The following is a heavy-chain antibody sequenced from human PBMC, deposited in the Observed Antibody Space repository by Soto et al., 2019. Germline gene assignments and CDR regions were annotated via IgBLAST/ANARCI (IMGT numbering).Heavy chain of an antibody. D-gene: IGHD3-10*01. CDR3: ATRNAAVRGAMYYYSMDV. Sequence: EVQLLESGGGLVQPGGSLRLSCAASGFTFSSYAMSWVRQAPGKGLEWVSGISGSGGSTYYADSVKGRFSISRDNSKNTLYLQMNSLRAEDTAVYYCATRNAAVRGAMYYYSMDVWGKGTTVTVSS. CDR2: ISGSGGST. V-gene: IGHV3-23*01. J-gene: IGHJ6*03. CDR1: GFTFSSYA.